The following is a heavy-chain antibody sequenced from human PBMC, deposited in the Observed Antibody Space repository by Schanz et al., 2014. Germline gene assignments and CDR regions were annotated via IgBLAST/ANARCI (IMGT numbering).Heavy chain of an antibody. CDR2: MNESHSTI. V-gene: IGHV3-23*04. CDR3: AKYRGYYRVSGSYRELEY. Sequence: VQLVDSGGGLVKPGGSLRLSCAASGFTFSSYAMGWVRQARGKGLEWVSAMNESHSTIYYADSVRGRFTISRDNAENTLYLQMNSLRPEDTAVYYCAKYRGYYRVSGSYRELEYWGQGTLVTVSS. D-gene: IGHD3-10*01. CDR1: GFTFSSYA. J-gene: IGHJ4*02.